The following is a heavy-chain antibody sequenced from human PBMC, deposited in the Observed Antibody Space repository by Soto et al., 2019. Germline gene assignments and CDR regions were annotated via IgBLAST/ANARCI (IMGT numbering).Heavy chain of an antibody. Sequence: EVQLLESGGGLVQPGGSLRLSCAASGLTFSSYVMTWVRQAPGKGLEWVSTISRSGSPTWHANSVRGRCTISRDNSKNTLYLQVNSLRAEDTAVYYCAARGISATRGTFDIWGQGTMVTVSS. D-gene: IGHD1-7*01. J-gene: IGHJ3*02. CDR3: AARGISATRGTFDI. CDR1: GLTFSSYV. V-gene: IGHV3-23*01. CDR2: ISRSGSPT.